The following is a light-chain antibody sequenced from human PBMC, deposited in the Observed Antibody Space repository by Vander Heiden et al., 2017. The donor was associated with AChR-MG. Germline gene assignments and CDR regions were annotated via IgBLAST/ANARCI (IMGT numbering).Light chain of an antibody. J-gene: IGKJ1*01. CDR3: QQSYNTRWWT. CDR2: AAP. Sequence: DIQMTHSPSSLSASVVDRVSITGPASESISSYLNWYQQEPGKAPKLLIYAAPSLQSEVPSRSSGSGSGTDFTLTISSLQPEDFATYYYQQSYNTRWWTFGQGTKVEIK. V-gene: IGKV1-39*01. CDR1: ESISSY.